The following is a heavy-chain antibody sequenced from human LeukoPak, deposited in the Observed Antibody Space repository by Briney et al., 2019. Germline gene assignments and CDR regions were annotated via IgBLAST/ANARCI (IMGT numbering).Heavy chain of an antibody. D-gene: IGHD6-13*01. CDR2: IYYSGST. CDR1: GVSISSGGYY. J-gene: IGHJ4*02. CDR3: AGNHVHSSSWYYLDY. Sequence: SQTLSLTCTVSGVSISSGGYYWSWIRQHPGKGLEWIGYIYYSGSTYYNPSLKSRVTISVDTSKNQFSLKLSSVTAADTAVYYCAGNHVHSSSWYYLDYWGQGTLVTVSS. V-gene: IGHV4-31*03.